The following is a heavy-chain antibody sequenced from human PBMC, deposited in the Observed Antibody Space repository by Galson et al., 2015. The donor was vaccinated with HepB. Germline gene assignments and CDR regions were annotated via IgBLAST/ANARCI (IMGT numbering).Heavy chain of an antibody. V-gene: IGHV1-2*06. CDR3: ASAPYDSSGSGYWYLDL. CDR1: GYTFTGYY. Sequence: SVKVSCKASGYTFTGYYMHWVRQAPGQGLEWMGRINPNSGGTNCAQKFQGRVTMTRDTSISTAYMELSRLRSDDTAVYYCASAPYDSSGSGYWYLDLWGRGTLVTVSS. CDR2: INPNSGGT. J-gene: IGHJ2*01. D-gene: IGHD3-22*01.